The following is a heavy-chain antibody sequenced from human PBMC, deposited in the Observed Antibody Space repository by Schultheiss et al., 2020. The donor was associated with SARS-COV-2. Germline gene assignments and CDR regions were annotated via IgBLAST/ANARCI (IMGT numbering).Heavy chain of an antibody. D-gene: IGHD3-22*01. CDR2: ISAYNGNT. J-gene: IGHJ3*02. V-gene: IGHV1-18*04. Sequence: ASVKVSCKASGYTFTSYGISWVRQAPGQGLEWMGWISAYNGNTNYAQKLQGRVTMTTDTSTSTAYMELRSLRSDDTAVYYCARIAYYYDRGAFDIWVQGTMVTVSS. CDR1: GYTFTSYG. CDR3: ARIAYYYDRGAFDI.